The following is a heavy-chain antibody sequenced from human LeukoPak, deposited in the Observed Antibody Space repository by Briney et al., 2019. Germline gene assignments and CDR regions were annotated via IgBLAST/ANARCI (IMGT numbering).Heavy chain of an antibody. J-gene: IGHJ6*02. V-gene: IGHV3-53*01. CDR2: IYSGGST. D-gene: IGHD3-22*01. CDR3: ARAGPYYYDSSGYFYYYYGMDV. CDR1: GFTVSSNY. Sequence: GGSLRLSCAASGFTVSSNYMSWVRQAPGKGLEWVSVIYSGGSTYYADSVKGRFTISRDNSKNTLYLQMNSLRAEDTAVYYCARAGPYYYDSSGYFYYYYGMDVWGQGTTVTVSS.